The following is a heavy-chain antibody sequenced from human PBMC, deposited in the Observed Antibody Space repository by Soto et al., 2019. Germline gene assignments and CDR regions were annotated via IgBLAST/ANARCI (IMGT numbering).Heavy chain of an antibody. CDR3: APRPRVIFGGRPFDY. J-gene: IGHJ4*02. V-gene: IGHV2-5*01. CDR2: IYWNDDK. CDR1: GFSLSTSGVG. D-gene: IGHD3-3*01. Sequence: SGPTLVNPTQTLTLTCTFSGFSLSTSGVGVGWIRQPPGKALEWLALIYWNDDKRYSPSLKSRLTIPKDTSKNQVVLTMPNMDPVDTATYYCAPRPRVIFGGRPFDYWGQGPLVTVSS.